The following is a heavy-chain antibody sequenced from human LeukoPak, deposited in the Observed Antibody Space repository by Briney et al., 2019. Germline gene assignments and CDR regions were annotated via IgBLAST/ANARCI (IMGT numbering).Heavy chain of an antibody. Sequence: GGSLRLSCAVSGFTFSNYSMSWVRQAPGKGLEWVSSISSSGTYKYYADSVKGRFTISRDNAKNSLYLQMNSLRAEDTAVYYCAKGKDAVASATNDYWGQGTLVTVSS. D-gene: IGHD6-19*01. J-gene: IGHJ4*02. V-gene: IGHV3-21*01. CDR3: AKGKDAVASATNDY. CDR1: GFTFSNYS. CDR2: ISSSGTYK.